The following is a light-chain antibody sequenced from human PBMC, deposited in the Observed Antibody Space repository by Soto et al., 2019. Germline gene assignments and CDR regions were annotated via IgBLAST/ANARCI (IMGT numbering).Light chain of an antibody. CDR3: SSYTSSSTKVV. Sequence: QSVLTQPASVSGSPGQSITISCTGTSSDVGGYNYVSWYQQHPGTAPKLMIYDVSNRPSGVSNRFSGSKSGNTASLAISGLQAEDEADYYCSSYTSSSTKVVFGGGTKLTVL. V-gene: IGLV2-14*01. CDR2: DVS. J-gene: IGLJ2*01. CDR1: SSDVGGYNY.